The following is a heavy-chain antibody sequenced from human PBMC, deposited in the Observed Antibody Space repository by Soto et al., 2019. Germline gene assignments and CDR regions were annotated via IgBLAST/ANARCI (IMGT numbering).Heavy chain of an antibody. CDR2: ISAYNGNT. J-gene: IGHJ4*02. Sequence: QVQLVQSGAEVKKPGASVKVSCKASGYTFTNYGISWVRQAPGQGLEWMGWISAYNGNTDYAQKLQGRVTMTTDTSTSTAYMELRCLRSDGTAVYYCARVGAYCVSTSCHDYWGQGTLVTVSS. D-gene: IGHD2-2*01. CDR3: ARVGAYCVSTSCHDY. CDR1: GYTFTNYG. V-gene: IGHV1-18*01.